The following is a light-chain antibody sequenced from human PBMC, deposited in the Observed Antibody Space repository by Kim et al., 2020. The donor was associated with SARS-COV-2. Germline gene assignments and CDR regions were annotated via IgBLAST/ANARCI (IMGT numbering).Light chain of an antibody. CDR3: NSRDSNDNVV. Sequence: ALGKTVRYTGQGDSLRSYYATWYQQKPGQAPILVIYGKNNRPSGIPDRFSGSSSGNTASLTITGTQAGDEADYYCNSRDSNDNVVFGGGTQLTVL. J-gene: IGLJ2*01. V-gene: IGLV3-19*01. CDR1: SLRSYY. CDR2: GKN.